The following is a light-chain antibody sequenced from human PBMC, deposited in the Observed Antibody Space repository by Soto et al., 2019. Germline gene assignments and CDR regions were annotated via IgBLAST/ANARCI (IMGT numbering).Light chain of an antibody. CDR1: SSDVGGYNY. CDR2: EVS. CDR3: SSYTSSSTLYV. J-gene: IGLJ1*01. Sequence: QSALTQPASVSGSPGQSITISCTGTSSDVGGYNYVSWYQQHPGKAPKLMIYEVSNRPSGVSNRFSGSKSGNTASLTTSGRQAEDEADYYCSSYTSSSTLYVFGTGTKVSV. V-gene: IGLV2-14*01.